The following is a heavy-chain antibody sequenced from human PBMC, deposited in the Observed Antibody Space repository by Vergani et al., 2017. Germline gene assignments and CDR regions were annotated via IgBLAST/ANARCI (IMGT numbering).Heavy chain of an antibody. CDR3: AKAGSVTAGSLQYNFYMDV. D-gene: IGHD3-10*01. CDR1: GFSFSSHA. CDR2: ISNDGSKK. J-gene: IGHJ6*03. Sequence: QVQLVESGGGVVQPVRSLRLSCAASGFSFSSHAIHWVRQAPGKGLEWVAVISNDGSKKYYADSVKGRFTISRDNSKITLDLQMNSLRTQDTAVYYCAKAGSVTAGSLQYNFYMDVWGKGTTVTVS. V-gene: IGHV3-30*18.